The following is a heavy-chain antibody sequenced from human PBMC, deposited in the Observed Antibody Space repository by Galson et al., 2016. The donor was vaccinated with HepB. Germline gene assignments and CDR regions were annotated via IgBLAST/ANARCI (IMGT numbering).Heavy chain of an antibody. CDR1: GYTFTTYA. J-gene: IGHJ4*02. CDR3: ARRGRGNDDNCDY. D-gene: IGHD3-10*01. Sequence: SVKVSCKASGYTFTTYAFHWVRQAPGQRLEWMGCINAGNGDTKFSQKFQGRVPITRDTSASTAYVELRSLRSEDTAVYFCARRGRGNDDNCDYWGRGTLVTVSS. CDR2: INAGNGDT. V-gene: IGHV1-3*01.